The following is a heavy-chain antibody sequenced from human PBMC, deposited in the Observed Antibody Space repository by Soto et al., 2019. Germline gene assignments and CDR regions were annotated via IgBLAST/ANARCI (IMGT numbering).Heavy chain of an antibody. J-gene: IGHJ6*02. V-gene: IGHV3-23*01. CDR2: ISGSGGST. D-gene: IGHD3-10*01. Sequence: GGSLRLSCAASGFTFSSYAMSWVRQAPGKGLEWVSAISGSGGSTYYADSVKGRFTISRDNSKNTLYLQMNSLRAEDTAVYYCAKDTVLLWFGELLSNGMDVWGQGTTVTVSS. CDR1: GFTFSSYA. CDR3: AKDTVLLWFGELLSNGMDV.